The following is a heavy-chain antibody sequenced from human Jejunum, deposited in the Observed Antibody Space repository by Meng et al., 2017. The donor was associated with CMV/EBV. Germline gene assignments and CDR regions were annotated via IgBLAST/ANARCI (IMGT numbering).Heavy chain of an antibody. CDR1: GFTFRSYV. Sequence: GFTFRSYVMSWVRQAPGKGLEWVSGISGSGGSTYYADSVKGRFTISRDNSKNTLYLQMNSLRAEDTALYYCARVTELWLHYFDYWGQGTLVTVSS. D-gene: IGHD5-18*01. J-gene: IGHJ4*02. CDR2: ISGSGGST. V-gene: IGHV3-23*01. CDR3: ARVTELWLHYFDY.